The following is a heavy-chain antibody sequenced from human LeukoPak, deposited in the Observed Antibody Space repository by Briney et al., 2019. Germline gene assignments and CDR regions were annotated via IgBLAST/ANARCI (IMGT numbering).Heavy chain of an antibody. D-gene: IGHD3-10*02. Sequence: PGGSLRLSCEDSGFTFRSYEMNWVRQAPGKGLEWIAYLSSSGSAFSYADSVKGRFTIARDNAKNSVYLEMNSLRADDTAVYCCAELGITMIGGVWGKGTTVTISS. V-gene: IGHV3-48*03. J-gene: IGHJ6*04. CDR3: AELGITMIGGV. CDR2: LSSSGSAF. CDR1: GFTFRSYE.